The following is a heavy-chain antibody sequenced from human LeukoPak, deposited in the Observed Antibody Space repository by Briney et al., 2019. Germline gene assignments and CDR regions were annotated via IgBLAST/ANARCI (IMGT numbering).Heavy chain of an antibody. V-gene: IGHV4-59*12. D-gene: IGHD2-2*02. CDR2: IYYSGST. J-gene: IGHJ6*03. CDR1: GGSISSYY. Sequence: SETLSLTCTVSGGSISSYYWSWIRQPPGKGLEWIGYIYYSGSTNYNPSLKSRVTISVDTSKNQFSLKLSSVTAADTAVYYCARRARYCSSTSCYRNYYYYMDVWGKGTTVTVSS. CDR3: ARRARYCSSTSCYRNYYYYMDV.